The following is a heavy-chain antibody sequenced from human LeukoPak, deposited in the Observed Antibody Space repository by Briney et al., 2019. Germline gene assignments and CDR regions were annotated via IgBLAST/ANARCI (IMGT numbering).Heavy chain of an antibody. J-gene: IGHJ4*02. CDR2: ISSSSSYI. D-gene: IGHD1-1*01. V-gene: IGHV3-21*01. CDR1: GIIFSGYW. CDR3: AREGNADEGLDY. Sequence: GGSLRLSCEASGIIFSGYWMTWVRQAPGKGLEWVSSISSSSSYIYCADSVKGRFTISRDNAKNSLYLQMNSLRAEDTAVYYCAREGNADEGLDYWGQGTLVTVSS.